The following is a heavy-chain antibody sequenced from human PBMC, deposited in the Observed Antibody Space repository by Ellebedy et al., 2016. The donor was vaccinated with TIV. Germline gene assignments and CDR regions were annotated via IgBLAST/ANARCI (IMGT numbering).Heavy chain of an antibody. V-gene: IGHV4-59*12. J-gene: IGHJ5*02. CDR3: ARDPALPRGRFDT. CDR1: GDSISSYY. CDR2: IYYSGGA. Sequence: MPSETLSLTCTVSGDSISSYYWSWIRQPPGKGLEWIGHIYYSGGAKYNPSLKSRVTISVDTSKNQFSLNLSSVTAADTAVYYCARDPALPRGRFDTWGQGTLVTASS.